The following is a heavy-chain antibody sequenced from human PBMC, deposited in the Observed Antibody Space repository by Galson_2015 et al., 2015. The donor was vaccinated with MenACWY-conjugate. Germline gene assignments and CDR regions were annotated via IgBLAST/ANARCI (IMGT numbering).Heavy chain of an antibody. D-gene: IGHD3-22*01. CDR3: AKEGGVAYYYDSSGYYRGWFDR. V-gene: IGHV3-23*01. CDR1: GFTFSNYA. J-gene: IGHJ5*02. CDR2: IGGSGGST. Sequence: SLRLSCAASGFTFSNYAMSWVRQAPGKGLEWVSSIGGSGGSTFYADSVKGRFTISRDNSKNTLFLQMNSLRADDTAVYYCAKEGGVAYYYDSSGYYRGWFDRWGQGTLVTVSS.